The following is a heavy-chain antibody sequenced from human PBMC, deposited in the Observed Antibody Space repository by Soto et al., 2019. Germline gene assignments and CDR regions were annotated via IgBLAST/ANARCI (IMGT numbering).Heavy chain of an antibody. Sequence: SETLSLTCAVSGGSISSGGYSWSWIRQPPGKGLEWIGYIYHSGSTYYNPSLKSRVTISVDRSKNQFSLKLSSVTAADTAVYYCAGSYDILTGERFWGQGTLVTVSS. CDR2: IYHSGST. V-gene: IGHV4-30-2*01. CDR3: AGSYDILTGERF. J-gene: IGHJ4*02. CDR1: GGSISSGGYS. D-gene: IGHD3-9*01.